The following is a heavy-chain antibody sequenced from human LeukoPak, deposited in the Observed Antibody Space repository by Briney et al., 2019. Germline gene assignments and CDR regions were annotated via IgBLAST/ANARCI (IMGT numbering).Heavy chain of an antibody. CDR3: AKDDITENAFDI. J-gene: IGHJ3*02. CDR1: GFTFSSYA. CDR2: IRYDGSNK. D-gene: IGHD2-15*01. V-gene: IGHV3-30*02. Sequence: TGGSLRLSCAASGFTFSSYAMSWVRQAPGKGLEWVAFIRYDGSNKYYADSVKGRFTISRDNSKNTLYLKMNSLRAEDTAVYYCAKDDITENAFDIWGQGTMVTVSS.